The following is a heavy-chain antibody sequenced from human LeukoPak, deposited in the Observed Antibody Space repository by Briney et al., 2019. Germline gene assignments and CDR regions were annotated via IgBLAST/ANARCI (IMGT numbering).Heavy chain of an antibody. J-gene: IGHJ4*02. CDR1: VGSISGGGYC. V-gene: IGHV4-31*03. D-gene: IGHD3-10*01. CDR3: ASCLGFGELLV. CDR2: VDDVGSS. Sequence: PSQTLSLTCTLSVGSISGGGYCCSWVRQHPGEGLEWLGFVDDVGSSYYNPSRKSGVTISEDTSKHQFSLKLSSVTAADTAVYYCASCLGFGELLVWGQGTLVTVSS.